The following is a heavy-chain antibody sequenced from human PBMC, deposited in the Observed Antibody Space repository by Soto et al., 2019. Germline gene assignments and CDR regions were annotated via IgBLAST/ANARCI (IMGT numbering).Heavy chain of an antibody. J-gene: IGHJ1*01. Sequence: GVSVKVCCKASGYTFTSYGISWVRQAPGQGLEWMGWISAYNGNTNYAQKLQGRVNMTTDTSTSTAYMELRSLRSDDTAVYYCARERGRYDTLTGYYIVAEYFQHWGQGTLVSVSS. CDR2: ISAYNGNT. V-gene: IGHV1-18*01. CDR3: ARERGRYDTLTGYYIVAEYFQH. CDR1: GYTFTSYG. D-gene: IGHD3-9*01.